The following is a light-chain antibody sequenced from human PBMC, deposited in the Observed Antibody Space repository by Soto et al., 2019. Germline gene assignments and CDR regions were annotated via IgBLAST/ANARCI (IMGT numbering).Light chain of an antibody. CDR3: QQYFEWPPMT. CDR2: GES. Sequence: VMTQSPATLSVSPGERATLSCWASETVATNLAWYQQKPGQAPRLLISGESTRAAGISDRFRGSGSGTEFSTTISRLRSEDSAIHYCQQYFEWPPMTFGQGTKVEI. J-gene: IGKJ1*01. CDR1: ETVATN. V-gene: IGKV3-15*01.